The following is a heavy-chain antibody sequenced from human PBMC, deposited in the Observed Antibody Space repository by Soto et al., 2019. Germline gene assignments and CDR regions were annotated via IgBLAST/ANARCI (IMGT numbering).Heavy chain of an antibody. Sequence: QVQLQQWGAGLLKPSETLSLTCAVYGGSFSGYYWSWIRQPPGKGLEWIGEINHSGSTNYNPSLKSRVTISVDTSKNQFSLKLSSVTGADTAVYYCARMGGDFWSGYYAYYFDYWGQGTLVTVSS. V-gene: IGHV4-34*01. CDR2: INHSGST. CDR3: ARMGGDFWSGYYAYYFDY. D-gene: IGHD3-3*01. J-gene: IGHJ4*02. CDR1: GGSFSGYY.